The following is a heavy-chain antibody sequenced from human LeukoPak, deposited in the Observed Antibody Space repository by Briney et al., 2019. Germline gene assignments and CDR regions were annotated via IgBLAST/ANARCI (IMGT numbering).Heavy chain of an antibody. J-gene: IGHJ4*02. D-gene: IGHD4-11*01. V-gene: IGHV3-33*01. CDR1: GFIFSRYA. Sequence: PGGSLRLSCAASGFIFSRYALHWVRQAPGKGLEWVAVIWSDGTNRYYGDSVKGRFSISRDDSQKRVFLQMNNLRADHTAGYYCARDAQRGFDYSNSLQYWGQGALVTVSS. CDR2: IWSDGTNR. CDR3: ARDAQRGFDYSNSLQY.